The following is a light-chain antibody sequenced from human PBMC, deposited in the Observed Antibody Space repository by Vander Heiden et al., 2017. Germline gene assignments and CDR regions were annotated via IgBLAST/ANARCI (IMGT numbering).Light chain of an antibody. Sequence: DIQMTQSPSSLSASVGDRVTITCRASQSISNYLNWYQQKPGKAPDLLIYTASSLQSGVPSRFRGSGSGTDFSLTISSLQPEDFATYYCQQSFTTPHTFGQGTRLDVK. CDR1: QSISNY. V-gene: IGKV1-39*01. CDR3: QQSFTTPHT. CDR2: TAS. J-gene: IGKJ2*01.